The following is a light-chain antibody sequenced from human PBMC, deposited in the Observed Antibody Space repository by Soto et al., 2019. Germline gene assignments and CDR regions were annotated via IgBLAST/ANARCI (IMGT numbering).Light chain of an antibody. CDR2: EVT. CDR1: SNDVGVYNY. V-gene: IGLV2-14*03. CDR3: SSYTIINTWV. J-gene: IGLJ3*02. Sequence: SALTQPASVSGSPGQSITISCTGTSNDVGVYNYVSWYQQHPGKAPKLMIYEVTNRPSGVSNRFSGSKSGNTASLTISGLQAEDEADYYCSSYTIINTWVFGGGTKLTVL.